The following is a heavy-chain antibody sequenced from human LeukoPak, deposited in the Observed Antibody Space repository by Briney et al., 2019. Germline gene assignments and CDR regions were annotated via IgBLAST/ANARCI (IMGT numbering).Heavy chain of an antibody. Sequence: GSLRLSCAASGFTFSSYGMHWVRQAPGKGLEWVAVIWYDGSNKYYADSVKGRFTISRDNSKNTLYLEMDSLRAEDTAVDYCARGLVYGGNPLGYFDLWGRGTLVTVSS. CDR2: IWYDGSNK. V-gene: IGHV3-33*01. CDR3: ARGLVYGGNPLGYFDL. CDR1: GFTFSSYG. D-gene: IGHD4-23*01. J-gene: IGHJ2*01.